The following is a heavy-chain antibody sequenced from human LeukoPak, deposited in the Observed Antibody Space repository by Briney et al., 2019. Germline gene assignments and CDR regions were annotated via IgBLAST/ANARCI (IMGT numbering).Heavy chain of an antibody. CDR1: GLTLRSFA. D-gene: IGHD2-2*01. CDR2: ISGDGGST. Sequence: GGSLRLSCEVSGLTLRSFAMSWVRQPAGKGLEWVSAISGDGGSTEYADSVKGRFTISRDSSKNTVYLQMNSPRAGDTALYYCAAMTTAAANAFFYWGRGTVVTVSA. J-gene: IGHJ4*02. V-gene: IGHV3-23*01. CDR3: AAMTTAAANAFFY.